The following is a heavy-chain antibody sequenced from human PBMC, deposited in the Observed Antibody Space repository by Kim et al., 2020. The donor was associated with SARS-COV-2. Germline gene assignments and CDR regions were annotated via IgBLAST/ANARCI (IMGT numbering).Heavy chain of an antibody. CDR2: IYPGDSDT. CDR3: ARRTSRSGYDPFGY. Sequence: GESLKISCKSSGYKFTDYWIAWVRQMPGKGLEWMVIIYPGDSDTRYSPSFQGQVTISVDKSIDTTYLQWNTLKASDTAMYFCARRTSRSGYDPFGYWGQGTLVTVSS. V-gene: IGHV5-51*01. CDR1: GYKFTDYW. D-gene: IGHD6-13*01. J-gene: IGHJ4*02.